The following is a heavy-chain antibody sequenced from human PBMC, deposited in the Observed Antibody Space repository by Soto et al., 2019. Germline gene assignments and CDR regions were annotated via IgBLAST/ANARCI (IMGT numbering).Heavy chain of an antibody. Sequence: GGFLRLSCAASGFTFSSYAMSWVRQAPGKGLEWVSAISGSGGSTYYADSVKGRFTISRDNSKNTLYLQMNSLRAEDTAVYYCAKDRQSITMIVVVINCFDYWGQGTLVTVSS. CDR1: GFTFSSYA. V-gene: IGHV3-23*01. J-gene: IGHJ4*02. CDR2: ISGSGGST. D-gene: IGHD3-22*01. CDR3: AKDRQSITMIVVVINCFDY.